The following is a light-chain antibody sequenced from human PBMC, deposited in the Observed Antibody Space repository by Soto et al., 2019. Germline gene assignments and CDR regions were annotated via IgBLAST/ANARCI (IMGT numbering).Light chain of an antibody. J-gene: IGKJ3*01. CDR2: GAS. Sequence: EVVLTQSPGTLSLSPGERATLSCRASQSVAANYLAWYQQKRGQAPRLLIYGASSRATGIPERFSGSGSGTDFTLTISRLEPEDFSVYYCHQYWTAPLTFGPGTKVDIK. V-gene: IGKV3-20*01. CDR1: QSVAANY. CDR3: HQYWTAPLT.